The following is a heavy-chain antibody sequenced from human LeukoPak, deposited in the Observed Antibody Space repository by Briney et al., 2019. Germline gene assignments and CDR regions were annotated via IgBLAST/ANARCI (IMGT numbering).Heavy chain of an antibody. CDR2: IYYSGST. V-gene: IGHV4-59*01. D-gene: IGHD2-15*01. Sequence: SETLSLTCTVSGGSISSYYWSWIRQPPGKGLEWIGYIYYSGSTNYNPSLKSRVTISVDTSKNQFSLKLSSVTAADTAVYYCARYCSGGSCYSNYYIDYWGQGTLITVSS. J-gene: IGHJ4*02. CDR1: GGSISSYY. CDR3: ARYCSGGSCYSNYYIDY.